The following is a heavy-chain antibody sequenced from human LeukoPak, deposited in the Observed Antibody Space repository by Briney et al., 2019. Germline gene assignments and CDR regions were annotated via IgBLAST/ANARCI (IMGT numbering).Heavy chain of an antibody. D-gene: IGHD3-10*01. V-gene: IGHV4-39*07. J-gene: IGHJ5*02. CDR1: GGSISSSSYY. CDR2: IYYSGST. CDR3: ARSEPANWVWFGEANWFDP. Sequence: PSETLSLTCTVSGGSISSSSYYWGWIRQPPGKGLEWIGSIYYSGSTYYNPSLKSRVTISVDTSKNQFSLKLSSVTAADTAVYYCARSEPANWVWFGEANWFDPWGQGTLVTVSS.